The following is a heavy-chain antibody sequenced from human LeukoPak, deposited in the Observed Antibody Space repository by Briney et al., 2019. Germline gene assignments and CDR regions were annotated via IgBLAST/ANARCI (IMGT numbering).Heavy chain of an antibody. V-gene: IGHV4-59*01. CDR1: GASISSYY. J-gene: IGHJ4*02. Sequence: SSETPSLTCSVSGASISSYYWTWVRQPPGKGLEWIGYIYYTGSTNYNPSLKSRVSMSIDTSKNQFSLKLSSVTAAVTAVYYCAGHVPYCTSTSCYNYYFDYWGQGTLVTVSS. CDR3: AGHVPYCTSTSCYNYYFDY. CDR2: IYYTGST. D-gene: IGHD2-2*02.